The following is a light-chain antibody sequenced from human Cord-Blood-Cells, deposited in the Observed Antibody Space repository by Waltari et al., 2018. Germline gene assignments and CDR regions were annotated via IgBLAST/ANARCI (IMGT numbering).Light chain of an antibody. CDR1: SSDAGGYNY. Sequence: QSALTQPASVSGSPGQSITLPCTGTSSDAGGYNYVFWYQQHPGKAPKLMIYDVSKRPSGVSNRFSGSKSGNTASLTISGLQAEDEADYYCSSYTSSSTLVFGGGTKLTVL. CDR3: SSYTSSSTLV. V-gene: IGLV2-14*01. CDR2: DVS. J-gene: IGLJ2*01.